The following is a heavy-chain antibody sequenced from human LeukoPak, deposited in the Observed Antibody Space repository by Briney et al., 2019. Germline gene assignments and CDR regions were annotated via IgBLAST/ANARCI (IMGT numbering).Heavy chain of an antibody. D-gene: IGHD2-2*01. V-gene: IGHV3-66*02. CDR3: AKEGLHGIVVVPAARLFFDY. Sequence: GGSLRLSCVASGFDISYNYVGWVRQAPGKGLEWVSVIHTGGTTHYADSVKGRFTISRDNSKNTLYLQMNSLRAEDTAVYYCAKEGLHGIVVVPAARLFFDYWGQGTLVTVSS. J-gene: IGHJ4*02. CDR1: GFDISYNY. CDR2: IHTGGTT.